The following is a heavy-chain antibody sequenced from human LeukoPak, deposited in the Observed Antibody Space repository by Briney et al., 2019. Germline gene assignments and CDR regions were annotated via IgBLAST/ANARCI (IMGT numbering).Heavy chain of an antibody. CDR3: ARHGGYYDFWSGYHVNWFDP. J-gene: IGHJ5*02. D-gene: IGHD3-3*01. Sequence: SETLSLTCTVSGGSISSSSYYWGWIRQPPGKGLEWIGSIYYSGSTYYNPSLKSRVTISVDTSKNQFSLKLSSATAADTALYYCARHGGYYDFWSGYHVNWFDPWGQGTLVTVSS. V-gene: IGHV4-39*01. CDR2: IYYSGST. CDR1: GGSISSSSYY.